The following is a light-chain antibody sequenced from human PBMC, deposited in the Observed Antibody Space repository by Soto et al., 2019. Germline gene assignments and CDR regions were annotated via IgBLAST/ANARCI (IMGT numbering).Light chain of an antibody. CDR3: QKYNSAPLT. V-gene: IGKV1-27*01. J-gene: IGKJ5*01. CDR2: AVS. Sequence: DVQMTPSPSSLSVSVGDRVTITCRASQVISNYLAWYQQKPGKPPQLLIYAVSTLQSGVPSRFSGSASGTEFTLTISRLQPEDGATYYCQKYNSAPLTFGQGTRLE. CDR1: QVISNY.